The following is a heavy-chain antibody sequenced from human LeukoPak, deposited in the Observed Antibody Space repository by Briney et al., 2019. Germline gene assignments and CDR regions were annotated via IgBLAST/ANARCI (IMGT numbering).Heavy chain of an antibody. V-gene: IGHV3-11*05. D-gene: IGHD2-21*02. CDR3: ARDSPATYCGGDCYLGYYFDY. J-gene: IGHJ4*02. CDR1: GFTFSDYY. CDR2: IRSSSSYT. Sequence: PGGSLRLSCAASGFTFSDYYMSWIRQAPGKGLEWVSYIRSSSSYTNYADSVKGRFTIPRDNAKNSLYLQMNSLRAEDTAVYYCARDSPATYCGGDCYLGYYFDYWGQGTLVTVSS.